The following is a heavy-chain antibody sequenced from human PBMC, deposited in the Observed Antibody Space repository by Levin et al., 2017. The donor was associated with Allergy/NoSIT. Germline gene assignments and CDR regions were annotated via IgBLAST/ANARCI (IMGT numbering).Heavy chain of an antibody. V-gene: IGHV3-66*01. CDR1: GFTVSSNY. CDR3: ARGPDY. J-gene: IGHJ4*02. CDR2: IYSGGST. Sequence: ETLSLTCAASGFTVSSNYMSWVRQAPGKGLEWVSVIYSGGSTYYADSVKGRFTISRDNSKNTLYLQMNSLRAEDTAVYYCARGPDYWGQGTLVTVSS.